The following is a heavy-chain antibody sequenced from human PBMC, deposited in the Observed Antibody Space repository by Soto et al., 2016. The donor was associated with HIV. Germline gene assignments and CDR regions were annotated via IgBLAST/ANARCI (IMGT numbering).Heavy chain of an antibody. J-gene: IGHJ3*02. D-gene: IGHD2-8*01. CDR2: INPYSGGT. V-gene: IGHV1-2*02. Sequence: QVQLVQSGAGVKKPGASVKVSCKASGYSFTDYYIHWVRQAPGQGLEWMGWINPYSGGTVYAQKFQGRVTMTRDTSISTAYMELSRLRSDDTAVYYCAGMVRAFDIWGQGTMVTVSS. CDR1: GYSFTDYY. CDR3: AGMVRAFDI.